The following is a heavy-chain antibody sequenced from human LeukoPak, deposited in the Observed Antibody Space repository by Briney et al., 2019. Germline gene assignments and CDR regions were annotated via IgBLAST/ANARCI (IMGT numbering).Heavy chain of an antibody. CDR2: INHSGST. D-gene: IGHD5-12*01. CDR3: ARGADSGYDPLDY. V-gene: IGHV4-34*01. CDR1: GGSYSGYY. J-gene: IGHJ4*02. Sequence: SETLSLTCAVYGGSYSGYYWSWTRQPPGKGLEWIGEINHSGSTNYNPSLKSRVTISVDTSKNQFSLKLSSVTAADTAVYYCARGADSGYDPLDYWGQGTLVTVSS.